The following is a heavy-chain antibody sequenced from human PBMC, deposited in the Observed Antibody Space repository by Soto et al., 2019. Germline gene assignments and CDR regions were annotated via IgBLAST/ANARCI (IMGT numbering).Heavy chain of an antibody. CDR3: AISYEYSSSWYDY. V-gene: IGHV1-3*01. CDR2: INAGNGNT. J-gene: IGHJ4*02. D-gene: IGHD6-13*01. CDR1: GYTFTSYA. Sequence: QVQLVQSGAEVKKPGASVKVSCKASGYTFTSYAMHWVRQAPGQRLEWMGWINAGNGNTKDSQKFQGRVTITRDTSASTAYMELRSLRYEDTAVYYCAISYEYSSSWYDYWGQGTLVTVSS.